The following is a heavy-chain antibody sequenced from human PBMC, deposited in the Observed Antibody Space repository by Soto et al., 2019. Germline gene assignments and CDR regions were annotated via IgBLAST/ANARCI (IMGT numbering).Heavy chain of an antibody. Sequence: QVQLVESGGGVVQPGRSLRLSCAASGFNFSSYVMHWVRQAPGKGLEWVAVIWYDGGNKYYADSVKGRFTISRDNSKNTLYLQMNSLSAEDTALYYCARDGQWLPRDGLRSAYYFDYWGQGTLVSVSS. V-gene: IGHV3-33*01. J-gene: IGHJ4*02. CDR2: IWYDGGNK. CDR3: ARDGQWLPRDGLRSAYYFDY. D-gene: IGHD6-19*01. CDR1: GFNFSSYV.